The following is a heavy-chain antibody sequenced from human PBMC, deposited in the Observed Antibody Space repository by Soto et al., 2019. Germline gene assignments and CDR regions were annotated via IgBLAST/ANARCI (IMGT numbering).Heavy chain of an antibody. CDR2: MYYSGTA. J-gene: IGHJ4*02. CDR3: ARWVHSFGGDI. D-gene: IGHD3-16*01. CDR1: GASMSNYY. V-gene: IGHV4-59*01. Sequence: QVQLQESGPGLVKPSETLSLTCTVSGASMSNYYGSWIRQTPGKGLEYNGYMYYSGTANYSPSLKSRVTMSVDTSNNQFSLKLTSVTAADTAIYFCARWVHSFGGDIWGQGILVTVSS.